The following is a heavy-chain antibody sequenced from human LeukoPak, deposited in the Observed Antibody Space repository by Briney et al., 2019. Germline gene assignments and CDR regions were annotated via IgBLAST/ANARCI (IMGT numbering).Heavy chain of an antibody. J-gene: IGHJ4*02. CDR2: MFYTGST. Sequence: PSETLSLTCTVSGGSISTINSYWGWISQPPGKGLEWIGSMFYTGSTFYNPSLKSRVTISVDTSKNQFSLRLSSVTAADTAVYYCARHQGGNSGVDYWGQGTLVFVSS. D-gene: IGHD4-23*01. CDR1: GGSISTINSY. V-gene: IGHV4-39*01. CDR3: ARHQGGNSGVDY.